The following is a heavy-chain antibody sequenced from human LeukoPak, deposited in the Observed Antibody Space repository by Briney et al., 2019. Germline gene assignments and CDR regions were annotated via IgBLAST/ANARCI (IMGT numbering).Heavy chain of an antibody. CDR3: AVLDYSGSGSYLSDGYYYYGMDV. CDR2: IYTSGST. Sequence: RTAETLSLTCTVSGGSISSGSYYWSWIRQPAGKGLEWIGHIYTSGSTNYNPSLKSRVTISVDTSKNQFSLKLSSVTAADTAVYYCAVLDYSGSGSYLSDGYYYYGMDVWGQGTTVTVSS. J-gene: IGHJ6*02. CDR1: GGSISSGSYY. D-gene: IGHD3-10*01. V-gene: IGHV4-61*09.